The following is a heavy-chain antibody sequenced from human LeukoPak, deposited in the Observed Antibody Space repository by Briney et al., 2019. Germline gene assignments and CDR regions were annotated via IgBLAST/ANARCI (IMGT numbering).Heavy chain of an antibody. Sequence: SETLSLTCTVSGGSISSYYWSWIRQPPGKGLEWIGSIYYSGSTYYNPSLKSRVTISVDTSKNQFSLKLSSVTAADTAVYYCARMDTAMVTFDYWGQGTLVTVSS. D-gene: IGHD5-18*01. V-gene: IGHV4-59*05. CDR2: IYYSGST. CDR3: ARMDTAMVTFDY. J-gene: IGHJ4*02. CDR1: GGSISSYY.